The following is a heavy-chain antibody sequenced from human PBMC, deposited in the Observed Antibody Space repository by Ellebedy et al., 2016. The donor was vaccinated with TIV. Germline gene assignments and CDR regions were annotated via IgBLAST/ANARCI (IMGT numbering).Heavy chain of an antibody. CDR1: GFTFDDYG. CDR3: ARGGAGFDSMNRELSFDS. CDR2: INWNGGST. D-gene: IGHD1-26*01. J-gene: IGHJ4*02. V-gene: IGHV3-20*03. Sequence: GGSLRLSXAASGFTFDDYGMSWVRQAPGKGLEWVSDINWNGGSTGYADSVKGRFTISRDDADNSLYLQMDSLRDEDTAVYYCARGGAGFDSMNRELSFDSWGQGTLVTVSS.